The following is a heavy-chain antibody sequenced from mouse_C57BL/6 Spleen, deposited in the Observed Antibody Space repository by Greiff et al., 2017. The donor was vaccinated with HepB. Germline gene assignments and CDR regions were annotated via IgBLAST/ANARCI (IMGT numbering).Heavy chain of an antibody. J-gene: IGHJ3*01. V-gene: IGHV1-55*01. CDR3: AIYYGNPWFAY. Sequence: QVQLKESGAELVKPGASVKISCKASGYAFSSYWMNWVKQRPGQGLEWIGDIYPGSGSTNYNEKFKSKATLTVDTSSSTAYMQLSSLTSEDSAVYYCAIYYGNPWFAYWGQGTLVTVSA. D-gene: IGHD2-1*01. CDR2: IYPGSGST. CDR1: GYAFSSYW.